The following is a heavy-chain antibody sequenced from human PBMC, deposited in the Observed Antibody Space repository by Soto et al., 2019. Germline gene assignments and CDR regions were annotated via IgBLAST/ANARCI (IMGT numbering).Heavy chain of an antibody. CDR1: GFTFTGND. J-gene: IGHJ3*01. CDR2: LYSSGST. Sequence: EVQLVESGGGLIQLGGSLRLSCAASGFTFTGNDMNWVRQAPGKGLEWVSLLYSSGSTYYADSVKGRFTISRDNSNNTLYLQMSSLRAEDTAVYYCAARPLLPGAPWGQGTMVTVSS. V-gene: IGHV3-53*01. D-gene: IGHD3-22*01. CDR3: AARPLLPGAP.